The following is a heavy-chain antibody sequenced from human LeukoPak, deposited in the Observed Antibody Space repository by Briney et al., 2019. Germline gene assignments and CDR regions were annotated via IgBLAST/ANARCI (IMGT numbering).Heavy chain of an antibody. CDR3: VLAPNSNWFDF. CDR1: GDSTSNFY. D-gene: IGHD2-8*01. CDR2: IHYSGSS. J-gene: IGHJ5*01. V-gene: IGHV4-59*03. Sequence: SETLSLTCTVSGDSTSNFYWNWIRQSPGKGLEWIGNIHYSGSSVYNPSLKSRGTISIDTSRRQFFLKLNSVTAADTAVYFCVLAPNSNWFDFWGPGTLVTVSP.